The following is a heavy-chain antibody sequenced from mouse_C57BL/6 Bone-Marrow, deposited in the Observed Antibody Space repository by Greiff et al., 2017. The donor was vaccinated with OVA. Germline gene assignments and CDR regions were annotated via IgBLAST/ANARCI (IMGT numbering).Heavy chain of an antibody. J-gene: IGHJ2*01. CDR1: GYTFTSYW. V-gene: IGHV1-52*01. Sequence: QVHLKQSGAELVRPGSSVKLSCKASGYTFTSYWMHWVKQRPIQGLEWIGNIDPSDSETHYNQKFKDKATLTVDKSSSTAYMQLSSLTSEDSAVYYCASTNWDGFDYWGQGTTLTVSS. CDR2: IDPSDSET. D-gene: IGHD4-1*01. CDR3: ASTNWDGFDY.